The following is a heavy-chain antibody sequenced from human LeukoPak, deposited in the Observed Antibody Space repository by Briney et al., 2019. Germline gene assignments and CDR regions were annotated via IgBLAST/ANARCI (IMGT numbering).Heavy chain of an antibody. CDR3: ATSLIWFGELSAPFDY. Sequence: GGSLRLSCAASGFSFSNYAMHWVRQAPGKGLEYVSRISTYGGSTYHANSVKGRFTISRDNSKNTLYLQMGSLRTEDMAVYYCATSLIWFGELSAPFDYWGQGTLVTVSS. CDR1: GFSFSNYA. D-gene: IGHD3-10*01. CDR2: ISTYGGST. J-gene: IGHJ4*02. V-gene: IGHV3-64*01.